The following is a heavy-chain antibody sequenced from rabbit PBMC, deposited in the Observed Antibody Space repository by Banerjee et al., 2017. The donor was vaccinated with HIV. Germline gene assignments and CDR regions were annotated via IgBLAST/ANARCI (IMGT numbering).Heavy chain of an antibody. J-gene: IGHJ4*01. CDR1: GFSFSSGYD. D-gene: IGHD3-1*01. Sequence: QELLVESGGGLVTLGGFMTLTCKASGFSFSSGYDMCWVRQAPGKGLEWIACIYTDRGTTYYANWAKGRFTISKPSSTTVTLQMTSLTAADTATYFCARHVHFVGSDLWGPGTLVTVS. CDR3: ARHVHFVGSDL. CDR2: IYTDRGTT. V-gene: IGHV1S45*01.